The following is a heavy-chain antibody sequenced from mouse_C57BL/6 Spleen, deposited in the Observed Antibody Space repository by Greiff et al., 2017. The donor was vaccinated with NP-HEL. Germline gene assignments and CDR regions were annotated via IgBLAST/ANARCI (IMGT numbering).Heavy chain of an antibody. CDR2: IYPGDGDT. Sequence: QVQLQQSGAELVKPGASVKISCKASGYAFSSYCMNWVKQRPGKGLEWIGQIYPGDGDTNYNGKFKGKATLTADKSSSTAYMQLSSLTSEDSAVYFCARFGNRFAYWGQGTLVTVSA. J-gene: IGHJ3*01. D-gene: IGHD2-1*01. CDR1: GYAFSSYC. CDR3: ARFGNRFAY. V-gene: IGHV1-80*01.